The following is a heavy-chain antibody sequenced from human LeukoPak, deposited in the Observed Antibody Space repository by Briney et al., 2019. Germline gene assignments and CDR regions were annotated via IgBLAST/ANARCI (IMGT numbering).Heavy chain of an antibody. CDR1: GFTFSSYG. CDR3: ARVLRYCSGGNCYSGGLGYMDV. V-gene: IGHV3-23*01. CDR2: ISGSGGST. Sequence: GGTLSLSCAASGFTFSSYGMSWVRQAPGKGLEGVSAISGSGGSTYYADSVKGRFTISRDNAKNSLFLQMNSMRAEDTAVYYCARVLRYCSGGNCYSGGLGYMDVWGKGTTVTISS. J-gene: IGHJ6*03. D-gene: IGHD2-15*01.